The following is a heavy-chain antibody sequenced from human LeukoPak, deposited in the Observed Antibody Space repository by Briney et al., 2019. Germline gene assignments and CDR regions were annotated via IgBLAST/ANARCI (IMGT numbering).Heavy chain of an antibody. D-gene: IGHD6-13*01. CDR2: IYTSGST. CDR3: ARDAYSSSWYNYYAFDI. J-gene: IGHJ3*02. CDR1: GGSISSYY. V-gene: IGHV4-4*07. Sequence: SETLSLTCTVPGGSISSYYWSWIRQPAGKGLEWIGRIYTSGSTNYNPSLKSRVTMSVDTSKNQFSLKLSSVTAADTAVYYCARDAYSSSWYNYYAFDIWGQGTMVTVSS.